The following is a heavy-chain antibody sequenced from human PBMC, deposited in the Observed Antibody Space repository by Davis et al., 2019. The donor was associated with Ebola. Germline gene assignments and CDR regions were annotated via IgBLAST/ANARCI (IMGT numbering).Heavy chain of an antibody. J-gene: IGHJ6*02. CDR1: GFTFSSYE. Sequence: GGSLRLSCAASGFTFSSYEMNWVRQAPGKGLEWVSYISSSGSNIKYADSVKGRFTISRDNAKNSLYLQMNSLRDEDTAVYFCARVRSGYYPSAMDVWGQGTTVTVSS. CDR2: ISSSGSNI. CDR3: ARVRSGYYPSAMDV. V-gene: IGHV3-48*03. D-gene: IGHD3-3*01.